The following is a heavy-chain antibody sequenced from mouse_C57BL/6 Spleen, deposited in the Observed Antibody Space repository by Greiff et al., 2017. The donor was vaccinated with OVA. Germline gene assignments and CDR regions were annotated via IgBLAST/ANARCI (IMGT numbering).Heavy chain of an antibody. D-gene: IGHD1-1*01. Sequence: QVQLQQSGAELVKPGASVKISCKASGYAFSSYWMNWVKQRPGKGLEWIGQIYPGDGDTNYNGKFKGKATLTADKSSSTAYMQLSSLTSEDSAVYFCARWGGSRYYFDYWGQGTTLTVSS. J-gene: IGHJ2*01. V-gene: IGHV1-80*01. CDR1: GYAFSSYW. CDR2: IYPGDGDT. CDR3: ARWGGSRYYFDY.